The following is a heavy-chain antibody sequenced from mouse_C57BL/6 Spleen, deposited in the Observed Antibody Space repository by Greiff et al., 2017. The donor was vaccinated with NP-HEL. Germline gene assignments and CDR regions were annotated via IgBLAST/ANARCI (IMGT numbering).Heavy chain of an antibody. CDR3: TDHLGDRAWFAY. Sequence: EVQLVESGGGLVQPGGSMKLSCVASGFTFSNYWMNWVRQSPEKGLEWVAQISLKSDNYATHYAVSVKGTFTISRDDSKSNVYLQMNNLRAEDTGIYYCTDHLGDRAWFAYWGQGTLVTVSA. J-gene: IGHJ3*01. CDR1: GFTFSNYW. CDR2: ISLKSDNYAT. D-gene: IGHD3-3*01. V-gene: IGHV6-3*01.